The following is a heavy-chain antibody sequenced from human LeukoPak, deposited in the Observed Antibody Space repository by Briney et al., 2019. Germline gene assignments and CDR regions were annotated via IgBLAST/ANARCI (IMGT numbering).Heavy chain of an antibody. Sequence: PSETLSLTCAVSGGSISSGGYSWSWNRQPPGKGLEWIGYIYYSGSTYYNPSLKSRVTISVDTSKNQFSLKLSSVTAADTAVYYCASTGYGSGSHDYYYYMDVWGKGTTVTVSS. J-gene: IGHJ6*03. CDR3: ASTGYGSGSHDYYYYMDV. V-gene: IGHV4-30-4*07. D-gene: IGHD3-10*01. CDR2: IYYSGST. CDR1: GGSISSGGYS.